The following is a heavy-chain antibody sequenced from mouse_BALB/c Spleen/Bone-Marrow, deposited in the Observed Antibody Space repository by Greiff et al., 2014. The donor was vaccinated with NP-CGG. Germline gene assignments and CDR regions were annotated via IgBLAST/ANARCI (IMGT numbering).Heavy chain of an antibody. D-gene: IGHD1-1*01. CDR2: IYPANGNT. Sequence: EVQLQESGAGLVKPGASVKFSCTASGFNIKDSYMHWVKQRPEQGLEWIGRIYPANGNTNYDPKFQGKATITADTSSNTAYLQLRRLASEDTDVYSRARYYYGSSYFDYWGQGTTLTVSS. J-gene: IGHJ2*01. CDR1: GFNIKDSY. V-gene: IGHV14-3*02. CDR3: ARYYYGSSYFDY.